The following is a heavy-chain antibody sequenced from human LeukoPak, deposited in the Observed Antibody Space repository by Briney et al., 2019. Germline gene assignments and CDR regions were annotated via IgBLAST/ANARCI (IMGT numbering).Heavy chain of an antibody. CDR3: ARDVSWSWLGQ. V-gene: IGHV3-23*01. Sequence: PGGSLRLSCTASGFTFSSYGMTCVRQAPGKGLEWVSAISGSGHNTYYADSVKGRFTISRDNSKNTLYLQMNSLRAEDTAVYYCARDVSWSWLGQWGQGTLVTVSS. D-gene: IGHD6-19*01. CDR2: ISGSGHNT. J-gene: IGHJ4*02. CDR1: GFTFSSYG.